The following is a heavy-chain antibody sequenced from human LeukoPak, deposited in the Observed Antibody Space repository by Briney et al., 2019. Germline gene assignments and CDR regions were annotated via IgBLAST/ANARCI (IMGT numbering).Heavy chain of an antibody. CDR1: GFTFSSYW. J-gene: IGHJ4*02. Sequence: GGSLRLSCAASGFTFSSYWMHWVRQAPGQGPVWVSRINNDGSGIIYADSVKGRFAISRDNAKNTLYLQMNSLRAEDTAVYYCAKDQVAVAGTFDGFDYWGQGTLVTVSS. CDR2: INNDGSGI. V-gene: IGHV3-74*01. D-gene: IGHD6-19*01. CDR3: AKDQVAVAGTFDGFDY.